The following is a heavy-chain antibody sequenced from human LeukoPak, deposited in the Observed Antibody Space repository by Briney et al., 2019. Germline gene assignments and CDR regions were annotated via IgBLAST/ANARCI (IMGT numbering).Heavy chain of an antibody. Sequence: GGSLRLSCAASGFTFSSYAMSWVRQAPGKGLEWVSAISGSGGSTYYADSVKGRFTISSDNSKNTLYLQMNSLRAEDTAVYYCAKIRKPSSGWYEFDYWGQGTLVTVSS. D-gene: IGHD6-19*01. V-gene: IGHV3-23*01. CDR3: AKIRKPSSGWYEFDY. J-gene: IGHJ4*02. CDR1: GFTFSSYA. CDR2: ISGSGGST.